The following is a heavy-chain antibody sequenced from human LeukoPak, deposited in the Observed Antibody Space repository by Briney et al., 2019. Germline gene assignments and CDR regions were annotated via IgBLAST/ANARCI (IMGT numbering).Heavy chain of an antibody. J-gene: IGHJ5*02. CDR2: MNPNSGNT. Sequence: ASVKVSCKASGYTFTSYDINWVRQAPGQGLEWMGWMNPNSGNTGNAQRFQGRVTMTRNTSISTDSMELSSLRSEDTAVYSCARRLALCGGDCPPSGQATLVTASS. V-gene: IGHV1-8*01. CDR3: ARRLALCGGDCPP. CDR1: GYTFTSYD. D-gene: IGHD2-21*02.